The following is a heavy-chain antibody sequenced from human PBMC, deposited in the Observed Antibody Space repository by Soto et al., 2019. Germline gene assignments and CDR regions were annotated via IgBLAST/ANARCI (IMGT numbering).Heavy chain of an antibody. CDR1: GYSFTSYW. CDR2: IYPGDSDT. CDR3: ARHRQWLGRVDAFDI. D-gene: IGHD6-19*01. V-gene: IGHV5-51*01. J-gene: IGHJ3*02. Sequence: SGESLKISCKGSGYSFTSYWIGWVRQMPGKGLEWMGIIYPGDSDTRYSPSFQGQVTISADKSISTAYLQWSSLKASDTAMYYCARHRQWLGRVDAFDIWGQGTMVTVSS.